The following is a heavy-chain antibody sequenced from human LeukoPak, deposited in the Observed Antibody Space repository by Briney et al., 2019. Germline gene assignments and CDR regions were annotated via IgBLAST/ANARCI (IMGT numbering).Heavy chain of an antibody. V-gene: IGHV3-74*01. J-gene: IGHJ4*02. CDR1: VLTFRDAW. D-gene: IGHD6-19*01. CDR3: AISTRISVAGTGHFDS. Sequence: VGCLRVSSEPPVLTFRDAWMRCVSPAPGGGLLWVSHISPGGSGTSSADSVNGRSSISSNNAEDTLYLQMNSLTADDTAVYYGAISTRISVAGTGHFDSWGQGTLVTVSS. CDR2: ISPGGSGT.